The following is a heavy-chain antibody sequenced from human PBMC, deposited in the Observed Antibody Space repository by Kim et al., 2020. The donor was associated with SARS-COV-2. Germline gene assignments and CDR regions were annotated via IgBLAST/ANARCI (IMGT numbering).Heavy chain of an antibody. D-gene: IGHD3-3*01. CDR3: ARDDYDFLPPRGAFDF. CDR2: TNRGGST. CDR1: GVSFSEDY. V-gene: IGHV4-34*01. Sequence: SETLSLTCGVTGVSFSEDYWSWIRQPPGKGLEWIGETNRGGSTSHNPSLKSRVTISINKSKNHFSLKLNSVTAADTAVYYWARDDYDFLPPRGAFDFWDQGSLVIVSS. J-gene: IGHJ3*01.